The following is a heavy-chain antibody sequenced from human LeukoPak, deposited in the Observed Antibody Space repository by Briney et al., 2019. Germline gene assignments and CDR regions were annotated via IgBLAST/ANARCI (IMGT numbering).Heavy chain of an antibody. V-gene: IGHV3-64D*06. D-gene: IGHD2-2*01. J-gene: IGHJ4*02. CDR1: GFTFSNYG. Sequence: GGSLRLSCSASGFTFSNYGMHWVRQAPGRGLEYVSAISGNGGSTHYADSVKGRFTISRDNSKNTLYLQMSSLRAEDTAVYYCVKEHCSSTSCFYFDYGGQGTLVTVSS. CDR3: VKEHCSSTSCFYFDY. CDR2: ISGNGGST.